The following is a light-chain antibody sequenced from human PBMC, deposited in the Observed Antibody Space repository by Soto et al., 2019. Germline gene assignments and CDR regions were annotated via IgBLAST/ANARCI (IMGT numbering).Light chain of an antibody. CDR3: QQYDSYSWT. Sequence: LSASVGDRVTITCRASQSITTYLNWYRQKPGKAPKLLIYAASSLQSGVPSRFSGSGSGTEFILTISSLQPDDFATYYCQQYDSYSWTFGQGTKVDIK. J-gene: IGKJ1*01. CDR1: QSITTY. CDR2: AAS. V-gene: IGKV1-5*01.